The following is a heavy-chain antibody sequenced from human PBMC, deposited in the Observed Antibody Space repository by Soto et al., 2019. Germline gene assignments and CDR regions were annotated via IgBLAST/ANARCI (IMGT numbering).Heavy chain of an antibody. D-gene: IGHD6-19*01. CDR3: ARRTTGSGWYPMFDL. Sequence: QVQLQESGPGLVKPSGTLSLTCAVSGASITSSHWWSWVRQPPGKGLEWIGEIYHTGSANYKPSLERRFTIAVDKSKNQFSLILTSVTAADTAVYFCARRTTGSGWYPMFDLWGQGTLVTVSS. J-gene: IGHJ4*02. CDR1: GASITSSHW. CDR2: IYHTGSA. V-gene: IGHV4-4*02.